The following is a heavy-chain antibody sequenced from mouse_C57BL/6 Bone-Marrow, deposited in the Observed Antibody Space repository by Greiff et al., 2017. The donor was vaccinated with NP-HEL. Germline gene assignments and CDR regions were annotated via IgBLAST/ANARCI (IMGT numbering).Heavy chain of an antibody. D-gene: IGHD1-1*01. CDR1: GYTFTDYE. J-gene: IGHJ4*01. Sequence: QVQLQQSGAELVRPGASVTLSCTASGYTFTDYEMHWVKQTPVHGLEWIGAIDPETGGTAYNQKFKGKAILTADKSSSTAYMELRSLTSEDSAVYYCTYYGSNSNYYAMGCWGKGASVTVAS. CDR2: IDPETGGT. V-gene: IGHV1-15*01. CDR3: TYYGSNSNYYAMGC.